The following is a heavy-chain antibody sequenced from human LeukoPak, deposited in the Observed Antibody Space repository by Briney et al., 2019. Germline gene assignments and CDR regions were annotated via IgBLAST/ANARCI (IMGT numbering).Heavy chain of an antibody. CDR2: IYYSGST. D-gene: IGHD2-2*01. CDR1: GGSISSGGYY. Sequence: SETLSLTCTVSGGSISSGGYYWSWIRQPPGKGLEWIGYIYYSGSTNYNPSLKSRVTISVDTSKNQFSLKLSSVTAADTAVYYCARARRGCSSTSCPSYYYYMDVWGKGTTVTVSS. J-gene: IGHJ6*03. V-gene: IGHV4-61*08. CDR3: ARARRGCSSTSCPSYYYYMDV.